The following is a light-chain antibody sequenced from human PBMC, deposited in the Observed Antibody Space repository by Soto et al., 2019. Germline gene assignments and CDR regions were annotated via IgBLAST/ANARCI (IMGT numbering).Light chain of an antibody. CDR2: DAS. CDR3: QQYNSYPRT. J-gene: IGKJ1*01. CDR1: QSISSW. V-gene: IGKV1-5*01. Sequence: DIQMTQSPSTLSASVGDRVTITCRASQSISSWLAWYQQKPGKAPKLLIYDASSLESGVPSRFSGSGSGTEFTLTISSLQPDDFATYYCQQYNSYPRTFGQATTVEIK.